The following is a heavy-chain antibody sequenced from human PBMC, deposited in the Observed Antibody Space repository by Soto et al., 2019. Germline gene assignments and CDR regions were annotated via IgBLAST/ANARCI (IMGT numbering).Heavy chain of an antibody. CDR3: ARENSYFDY. CDR2: ISAYNGNT. Sequence: ASVKVSCKASGYTFFLHGISWVRQAPGQGLEWMGWISAYNGNTNYAQNLQGRLTMTADTSTSTAYMELRSLRSDDTAVYYCARENSYFDYWGQGTLVTVSS. J-gene: IGHJ4*02. V-gene: IGHV1-18*01. CDR1: GYTFFLHG.